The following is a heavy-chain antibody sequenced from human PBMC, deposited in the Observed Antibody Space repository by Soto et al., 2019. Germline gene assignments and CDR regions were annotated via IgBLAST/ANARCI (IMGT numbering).Heavy chain of an antibody. J-gene: IGHJ4*02. CDR3: AIHAAAAAPDS. D-gene: IGHD2-2*01. V-gene: IGHV3-23*01. Sequence: EVQLLESGGGLVQPGGSLRLSCAASGFTFSSYAMSWVRQAPGKGLEWVSLISGSGGGTYYADSVKGRFTMSRDNSKNKWYLQMNSLRAGDTAGYYCAIHAAAAAPDSWGQGTLVTVSS. CDR1: GFTFSSYA. CDR2: ISGSGGGT.